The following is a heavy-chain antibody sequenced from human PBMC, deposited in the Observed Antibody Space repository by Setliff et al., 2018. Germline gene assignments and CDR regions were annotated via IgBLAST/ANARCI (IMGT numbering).Heavy chain of an antibody. CDR3: RFWSGYYKNDY. V-gene: IGHV4-34*01. Sequence: PSETLSLTCAVYGDSFSDYYWSWIRQPPGKGLEWIEEINHSGSTNYSPSLRSRGTMSVDSSKKQLPLKLTTVTAADTAVYCCRFWSGYYKNDYWGQGTLVTVSS. CDR1: GDSFSDYY. J-gene: IGHJ4*02. CDR2: INHSGST. D-gene: IGHD3-3*01.